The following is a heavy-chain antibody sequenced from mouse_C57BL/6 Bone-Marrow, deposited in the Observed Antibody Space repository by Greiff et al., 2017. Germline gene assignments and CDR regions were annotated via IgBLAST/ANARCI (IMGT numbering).Heavy chain of an antibody. CDR1: GFSLSTSGMG. CDR2: IYWDDDK. D-gene: IGHD2-1*01. V-gene: IGHV8-12*01. J-gene: IGHJ4*01. CDR3: ARREEIYYGNYGGFIDY. Sequence: QVTLKVSGPGILQSSQTLSLTCSFSGFSLSTSGMGVSWISQPSGKGLEWLARIYWDDDKRYNPSLKSRLTVTKDTSRNQVFLKITSVDTADTATYYCARREEIYYGNYGGFIDYWGPGTSVTLSS.